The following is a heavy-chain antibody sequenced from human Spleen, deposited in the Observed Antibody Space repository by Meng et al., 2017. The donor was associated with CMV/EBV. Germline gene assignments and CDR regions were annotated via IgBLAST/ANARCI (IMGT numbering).Heavy chain of an antibody. J-gene: IGHJ4*02. V-gene: IGHV3-21*01. CDR1: GFTFSSYS. CDR3: ARERVYCSGGSCYYYFDY. D-gene: IGHD2-15*01. Sequence: EVQLVESGGGLVKPGGSLRRSCAASGFTFSSYSMNWVRQAPGKGLEWVSSISSSSSYIYYADSVKGRFTISRDNAKNSLYLQMNSLRAEDTAVYYCARERVYCSGGSCYYYFDYWGQGTMVTV. CDR2: ISSSSSYI.